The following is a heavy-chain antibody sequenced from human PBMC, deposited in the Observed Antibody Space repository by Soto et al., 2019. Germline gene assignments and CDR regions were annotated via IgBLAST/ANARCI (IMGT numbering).Heavy chain of an antibody. CDR3: ARVGSGLDV. CDR2: MYYSGST. V-gene: IGHV4-59*01. Sequence: QVQLQESGPGLVKPSETLSLTCTVSGDSISSFDWSWIRQPPGKGLEWIGYMYYSGSTNYNPSLSSRGTMSVDTSKNQFSLKLSSVTAADTAVYYCARVGSGLDVWGQGTTVIVSS. J-gene: IGHJ6*02. CDR1: GDSISSFD. D-gene: IGHD3-10*01.